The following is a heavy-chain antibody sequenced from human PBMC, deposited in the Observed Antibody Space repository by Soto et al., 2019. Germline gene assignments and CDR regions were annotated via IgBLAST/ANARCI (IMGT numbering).Heavy chain of an antibody. V-gene: IGHV1-8*01. CDR1: GYTFTSYD. Sequence: GASVKVSCKASGYTFTSYDINWVRQATGQGLEWMGWMNPNSGNTGYAQKFQGRVTMTRNTSISTAYMELSSLRSEDTAVYYCARPRGYQLLNYYYGMDVWGQGTTVTVSS. CDR3: ARPRGYQLLNYYYGMDV. D-gene: IGHD2-2*01. J-gene: IGHJ6*02. CDR2: MNPNSGNT.